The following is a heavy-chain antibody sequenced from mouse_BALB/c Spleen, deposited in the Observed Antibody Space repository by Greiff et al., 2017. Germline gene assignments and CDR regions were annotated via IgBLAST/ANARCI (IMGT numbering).Heavy chain of an antibody. Sequence: VQLKESGGGLVKPEGSLKPSGAASGFPFSGYALSWVRQTPEKRLEWVASISSGGSTYYPDSVKGRFTISRDNARNILYLQMSSLRSEDTAMYYCARDDYDAAWFAYWGQGTLVTVSA. J-gene: IGHJ3*01. V-gene: IGHV5-6-5*01. D-gene: IGHD2-4*01. CDR2: ISSGGST. CDR3: ARDDYDAAWFAY. CDR1: GFPFSGYA.